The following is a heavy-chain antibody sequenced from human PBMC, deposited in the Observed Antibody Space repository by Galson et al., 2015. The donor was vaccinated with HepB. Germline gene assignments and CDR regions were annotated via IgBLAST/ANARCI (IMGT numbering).Heavy chain of an antibody. Sequence: SLRLSCAASGFTFSSYSMNWVRQVPGKGLEWVSSISSSSSYIYYADSVKGRFTISRDNAKNSLYLQMNSLRAEDTAVYYCARVPDYDFWSGSLINYYYGMHVWGQGTTVTVSS. CDR2: ISSSSSYI. V-gene: IGHV3-21*01. CDR1: GFTFSSYS. D-gene: IGHD3-3*01. CDR3: ARVPDYDFWSGSLINYYYGMHV. J-gene: IGHJ6*02.